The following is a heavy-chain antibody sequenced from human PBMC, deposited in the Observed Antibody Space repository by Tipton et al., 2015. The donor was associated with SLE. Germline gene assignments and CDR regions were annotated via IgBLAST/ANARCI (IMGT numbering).Heavy chain of an antibody. V-gene: IGHV3-23*01. CDR1: GFTVSSNY. D-gene: IGHD6-6*01. J-gene: IGHJ5*02. Sequence: SLRLSCAASGFTVSSNYMSWVRQAPGKGLEWVSAISGSGGSTYYADSVKGRFTISRDNSKNTLYLQMNSLRAEDTAVYYCARDRLGSIAAWRWFDPWGQGTLVTVSS. CDR2: ISGSGGST. CDR3: ARDRLGSIAAWRWFDP.